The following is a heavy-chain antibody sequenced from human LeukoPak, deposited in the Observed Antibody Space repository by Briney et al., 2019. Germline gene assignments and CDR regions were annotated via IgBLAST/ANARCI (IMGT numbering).Heavy chain of an antibody. CDR1: GGSISSGGYY. D-gene: IGHD5-12*01. J-gene: IGHJ4*02. CDR3: ARDLVATRGYYFDY. V-gene: IGHV4-30-2*01. CDR2: IYHSGST. Sequence: SETLSLTCTVSGGSISSGGYYWSWIRQPPGKGLEWIGYIYHSGSTYYNPSLKSRVTISVDRSKNQFSLKLSSVTAADTAVYYCARDLVATRGYYFDYWGQGTLVTVSS.